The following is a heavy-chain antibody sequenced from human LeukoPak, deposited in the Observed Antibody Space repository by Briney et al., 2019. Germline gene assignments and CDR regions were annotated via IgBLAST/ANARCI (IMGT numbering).Heavy chain of an antibody. V-gene: IGHV3-23*01. CDR3: AKKGASYYYDSSGYN. D-gene: IGHD3-22*01. CDR2: ISGSGGST. Sequence: PGGSLRLSCAASGFTFSSYAMSWVRQAPGKGLEWVSAISGSGGSTYYADSMKGRFTISRDNSKNTLYLQMNSLRAEDTAVYYCAKKGASYYYDSSGYNWGQGTLVTVSS. J-gene: IGHJ4*02. CDR1: GFTFSSYA.